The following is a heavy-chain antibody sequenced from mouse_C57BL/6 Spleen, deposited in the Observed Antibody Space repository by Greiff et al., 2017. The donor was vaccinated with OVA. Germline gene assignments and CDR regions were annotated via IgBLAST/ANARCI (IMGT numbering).Heavy chain of an antibody. V-gene: IGHV3-6*01. CDR3: ARGGYYGNPYWYFDV. CDR1: GYSITSGYY. Sequence: VQLQQSGPGLVKPSQSLSLTCSVTGYSITSGYYWNWIRQFPGNKLEWMGYISYDGSNNYNPSLKNRISITRDTSKNQFFLKLNSVTTEDTATYYCARGGYYGNPYWYFDVWGTGTTVTVSS. CDR2: ISYDGSN. J-gene: IGHJ1*03. D-gene: IGHD2-1*01.